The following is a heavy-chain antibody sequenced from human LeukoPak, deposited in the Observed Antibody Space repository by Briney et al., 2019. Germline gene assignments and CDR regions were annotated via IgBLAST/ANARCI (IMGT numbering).Heavy chain of an antibody. CDR3: ARGWSQLRDYYYYGMDV. CDR2: INAGNGNT. Sequence: ASVKVSCKASGYTFTSYAMHWVRQAPGQRLEWMGWINAGNGNTKYSQKFQGRVTITRDTSASTAYMELSSLRSEDTAVYYCARGWSQLRDYYYYGMDVWGQGTTVTVSS. J-gene: IGHJ6*02. V-gene: IGHV1-3*01. CDR1: GYTFTSYA. D-gene: IGHD2-2*01.